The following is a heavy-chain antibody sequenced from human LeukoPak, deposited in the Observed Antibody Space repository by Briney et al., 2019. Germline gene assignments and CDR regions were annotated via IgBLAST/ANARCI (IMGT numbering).Heavy chain of an antibody. CDR2: ISGSGGST. D-gene: IGHD5-12*01. J-gene: IGHJ5*02. Sequence: QAGGSLRLSCAASGFTFSSYSMSWVRQAPGKGLEWVSAISGSGGSTYYADSVKGRFTISRDNSKNTLYLQMNSLRAEDTAVYYCAKERDGYNSFSVSWGQGTLVTVSS. CDR1: GFTFSSYS. CDR3: AKERDGYNSFSVS. V-gene: IGHV3-23*01.